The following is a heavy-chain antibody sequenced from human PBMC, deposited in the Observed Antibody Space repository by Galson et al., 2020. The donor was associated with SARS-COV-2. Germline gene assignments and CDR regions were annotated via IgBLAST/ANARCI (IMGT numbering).Heavy chain of an antibody. CDR2: LLSNDQK. Sequence: KMSGPTLVKPTETLTLTCTVSGLSLNNNRMGVTWIRQPPGQALEWLDHLLSNDQKSYSTSLKNRLTLAMDTSKSQVVLSMTSMDPDDTATYCCARSWYRYDNYVDHYYFDYWGQGTLVTVSS. D-gene: IGHD3-16*02. J-gene: IGHJ4*02. V-gene: IGHV2-26*02. CDR1: GLSLNNNRMG. CDR3: ARSWYRYDNYVDHYYFDY.